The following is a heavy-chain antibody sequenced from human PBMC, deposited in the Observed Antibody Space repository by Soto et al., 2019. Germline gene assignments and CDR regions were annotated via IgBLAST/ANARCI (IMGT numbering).Heavy chain of an antibody. CDR1: GGSISSGGYS. Sequence: QLQLQESGSGLVKPSQTLSLTCAVSGGSISSGGYSWSWIRQPPGKGLEWIGYIYHSGSTYYNPSLKSRVTISVDRSQNQFALKLSSVAAADTAVYYCAAGGGLPRYYWGQGTLVTVSS. CDR2: IYHSGST. CDR3: AAGGGLPRYY. V-gene: IGHV4-30-2*01. D-gene: IGHD5-12*01. J-gene: IGHJ4*02.